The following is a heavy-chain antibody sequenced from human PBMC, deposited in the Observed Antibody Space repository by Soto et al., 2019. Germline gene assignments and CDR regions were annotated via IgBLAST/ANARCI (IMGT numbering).Heavy chain of an antibody. Sequence: PSETLSLTCTVSGGSVSSSSYYWGWVRQPPGKGLEWIGGVYYSGSTNYNPSLKSRVTISVDTSKNQFSLKLSSVTAADTAVYYCASLRITGTTLMRYYMDVWGKGTTVTVSS. CDR3: ASLRITGTTLMRYYMDV. J-gene: IGHJ6*03. D-gene: IGHD1-7*01. V-gene: IGHV4-39*01. CDR2: VYYSGST. CDR1: GGSVSSSSYY.